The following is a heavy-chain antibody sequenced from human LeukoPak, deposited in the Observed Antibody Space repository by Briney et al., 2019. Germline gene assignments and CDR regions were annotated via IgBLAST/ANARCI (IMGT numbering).Heavy chain of an antibody. CDR2: IYYSGNT. J-gene: IGHJ4*02. Sequence: SETLSLTCTVSGGSIISYYWSWIRLPPGKGLEWIGQIYYSGNTNYNPSLKSRVTVSLDTSKNQFSLKLSSVTAADTAVYFCARRGSVAVHFDYWGQGTLVTVSS. D-gene: IGHD6-19*01. CDR3: ARRGSVAVHFDY. CDR1: GGSIISYY. V-gene: IGHV4-59*08.